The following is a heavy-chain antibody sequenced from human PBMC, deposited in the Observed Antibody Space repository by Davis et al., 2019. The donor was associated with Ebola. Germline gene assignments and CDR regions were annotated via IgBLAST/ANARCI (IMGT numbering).Heavy chain of an antibody. V-gene: IGHV3-30*03. CDR2: ISYDGSNK. CDR1: GFTFSSYG. Sequence: PGGSLRLSCAASGFTFSSYGMHWVRQAPGKGLEWVAVISYDGSNKYYADSVKGRFTISRDNSKKTMYLQMNSLRGEDTAVYYCARSGLSFGVVKYHYGMDVWGKGTTVTVSS. J-gene: IGHJ6*04. D-gene: IGHD3-3*01. CDR3: ARSGLSFGVVKYHYGMDV.